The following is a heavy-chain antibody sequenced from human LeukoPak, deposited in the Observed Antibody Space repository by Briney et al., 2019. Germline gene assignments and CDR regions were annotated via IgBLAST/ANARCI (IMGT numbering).Heavy chain of an antibody. CDR1: GYTFTSYA. CDR3: ATEGKMVRGVYTDY. V-gene: IGHV1-24*01. CDR2: FDPEDGET. Sequence: ASVKVSCKASGYTFTSYAMNWVRQAPGKGLEWMGRFDPEDGETIYAQKFQGRVTMTADTSTDTVYMELSSLRSEDTAVYYCATEGKMVRGVYTDYWGQGTLVTVSS. D-gene: IGHD3-10*01. J-gene: IGHJ4*02.